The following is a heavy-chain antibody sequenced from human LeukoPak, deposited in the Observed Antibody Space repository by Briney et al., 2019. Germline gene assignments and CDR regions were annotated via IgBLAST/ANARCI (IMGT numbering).Heavy chain of an antibody. Sequence: ASVKVSCKASGYTFTGYYMHWVRQAPGQGLEWMGRINPNSGGTNYAQKFQGRVTMTRDTSISTAYMELSRLRSDDTAVYYCARGHIAAAGTGLYWGQGTLVTVSS. CDR1: GYTFTGYY. J-gene: IGHJ4*02. D-gene: IGHD6-13*01. CDR3: ARGHIAAAGTGLY. CDR2: INPNSGGT. V-gene: IGHV1-2*02.